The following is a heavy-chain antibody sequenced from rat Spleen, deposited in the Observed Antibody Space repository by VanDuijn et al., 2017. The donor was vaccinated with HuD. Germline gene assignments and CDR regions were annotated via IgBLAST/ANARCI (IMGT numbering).Heavy chain of an antibody. D-gene: IGHD1-10*01. CDR2: INGAGST. V-gene: IGHV3-3*01. Sequence: EVQLQESGPGLVKPSQSLSLTCSVTGYSITISFRWNWIRKFPGISLEWMGYINGAGSTNYNPSLKSRISITRDTSKNQFFLQVNSVTTEDTATYYCGRDNNYKAYWGQGVMVTVSS. J-gene: IGHJ2*01. CDR1: GYSITISFR. CDR3: GRDNNYKAY.